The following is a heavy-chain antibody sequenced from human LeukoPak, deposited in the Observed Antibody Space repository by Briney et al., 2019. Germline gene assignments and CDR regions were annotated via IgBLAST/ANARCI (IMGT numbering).Heavy chain of an antibody. J-gene: IGHJ3*02. D-gene: IGHD2-8*01. V-gene: IGHV3-21*01. Sequence: GGSLRLSCAASGFTFSSYEMNWVRQAPGKGLEWVSSISSSSSYIYYADSVKGRFTISRDNAKNSLYLQMNSLRAEDTAVYYCARVAVSDAFDIWGQGTMVTVSS. CDR2: ISSSSSYI. CDR3: ARVAVSDAFDI. CDR1: GFTFSSYE.